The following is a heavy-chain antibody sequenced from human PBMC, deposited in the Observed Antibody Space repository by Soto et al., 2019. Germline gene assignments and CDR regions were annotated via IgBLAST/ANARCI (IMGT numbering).Heavy chain of an antibody. CDR2: ISWDGGST. CDR1: DHG. J-gene: IGHJ4*02. CDR3: AKDIGFSVWPVDC. Sequence: DHGGRCIRQDPGKGLEWVSLISWDGGSTYYADSVKGRFTISRDNSKNSLYLQMNSLRTEDTALYYWAKDIGFSVWPVDCWGQGTLVTVSS. V-gene: IGHV3-43*01. D-gene: IGHD6-25*01.